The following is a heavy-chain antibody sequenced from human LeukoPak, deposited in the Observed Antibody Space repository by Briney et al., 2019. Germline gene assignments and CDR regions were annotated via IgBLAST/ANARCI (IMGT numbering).Heavy chain of an antibody. CDR1: GFSFSNAW. J-gene: IGHJ5*02. CDR3: AKDSSGPKNWFDP. D-gene: IGHD6-19*01. Sequence: PGGSLRLSCAASGFSFSNAWMSWVRQAPGKGLEWVSAISGSGGSTYYADSVKGRFTISRDNSKNTLYLQMNSLRAEDTAVYYCAKDSSGPKNWFDPWGQGTLVTVSS. V-gene: IGHV3-23*01. CDR2: ISGSGGST.